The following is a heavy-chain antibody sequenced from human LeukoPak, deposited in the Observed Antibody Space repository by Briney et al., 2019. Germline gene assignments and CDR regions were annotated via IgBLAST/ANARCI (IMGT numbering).Heavy chain of an antibody. CDR2: IYSGGST. V-gene: IGHV3-53*01. Sequence: GGSLRLSCEASGFTVSSNYMSWVRQAPGKGLEWVSVIYSGGSTYYADSVKGRFTISRDNSKNTLYLQMNSLRAEDTAVYYCARARPGGYIDYWGQGTLVTVSS. D-gene: IGHD3-10*01. J-gene: IGHJ4*02. CDR1: GFTVSSNY. CDR3: ARARPGGYIDY.